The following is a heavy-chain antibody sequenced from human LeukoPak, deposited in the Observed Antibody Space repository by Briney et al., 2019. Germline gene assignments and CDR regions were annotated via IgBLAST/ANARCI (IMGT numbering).Heavy chain of an antibody. CDR2: IKPDGSDK. D-gene: IGHD1-26*01. J-gene: IGHJ4*02. Sequence: PGGSLRLSCAASGFTFSNYYMSWVRQAPGKGLEWVAIIKPDGSDKFYVDSVKGRFTISRDNAENSLYLQMNSLRAEDTAVYFCARDREVGATIHDYWGQGTLVTVSS. CDR3: ARDREVGATIHDY. V-gene: IGHV3-7*01. CDR1: GFTFSNYY.